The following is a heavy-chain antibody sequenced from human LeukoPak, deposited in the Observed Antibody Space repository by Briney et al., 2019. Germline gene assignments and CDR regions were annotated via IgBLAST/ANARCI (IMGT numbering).Heavy chain of an antibody. CDR1: GYALTDYF. CDR2: INSADT. J-gene: IGHJ3*02. CDR3: ARGGLGGAFDI. Sequence: ASVKVSCKASGYALTDYFMHWVRQAPGQGLEWMGWINSADTDYVQKFQGRVTITRDTSISTAYMDLSRLGSDDTAVYYCARGGLGGAFDIWGQGTMVTVSS. V-gene: IGHV1-2*02.